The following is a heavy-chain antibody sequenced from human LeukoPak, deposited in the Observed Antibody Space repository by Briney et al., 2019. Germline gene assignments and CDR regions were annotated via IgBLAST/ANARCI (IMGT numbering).Heavy chain of an antibody. CDR2: IWYDGSNK. CDR1: GFTFSSYG. Sequence: GGSLRLSCAASGFTFSSYGMHWVRQAPGKGLERVAVIWYDGSNKYYADSVKGRFTISRDNSKNTLYLQMNSLRAEDTAVYYCARVRDSSSWYGGFDYWGQGTLVTVSS. CDR3: ARVRDSSSWYGGFDY. D-gene: IGHD6-13*01. V-gene: IGHV3-33*01. J-gene: IGHJ4*02.